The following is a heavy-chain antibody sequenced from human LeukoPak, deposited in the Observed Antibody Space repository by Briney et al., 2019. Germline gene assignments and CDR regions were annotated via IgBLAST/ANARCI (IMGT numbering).Heavy chain of an antibody. V-gene: IGHV1-18*01. Sequence: VASVKVSCKASGGTFSSYAISWVRQAPGQGLEWMGWISAYNGNTNYAQKLQGRVTMTTDTSTSTAYMELRSLRSDDTAVYYCARMPAPFIQRQHVDAFDIWGQGTMVTVSS. CDR1: GGTFSSYA. J-gene: IGHJ3*02. CDR2: ISAYNGNT. CDR3: ARMPAPFIQRQHVDAFDI. D-gene: IGHD1-1*01.